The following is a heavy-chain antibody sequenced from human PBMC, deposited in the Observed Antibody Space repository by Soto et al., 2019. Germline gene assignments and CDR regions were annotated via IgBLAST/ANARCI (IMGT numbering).Heavy chain of an antibody. Sequence: SQTLSLTCAISVDSVSSKSATWDLIRQSPSRGLEWLGRTYYRSRLFNDYADSVKSRITINPDTSRTGFSLQLKSVTPEDTAAYYCARGAGFYYFDYWGQGNEVTV. J-gene: IGHJ4*02. CDR3: ARGAGFYYFDY. CDR2: TYYRSRLFN. CDR1: VDSVSSKSAT. V-gene: IGHV6-1*01.